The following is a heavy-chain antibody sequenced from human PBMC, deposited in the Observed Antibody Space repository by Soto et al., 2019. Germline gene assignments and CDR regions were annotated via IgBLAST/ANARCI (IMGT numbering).Heavy chain of an antibody. D-gene: IGHD3-9*01. CDR3: ARDTRYLAYYYYYGMDV. CDR2: IYYSGST. V-gene: IGHV4-30-4*01. J-gene: IGHJ6*02. CDR1: GGSISSGDYY. Sequence: SETLSLTCTVSGGSISSGDYYWSWIRQPPGKGLEWIGYIYYSGSTYYNPSLKSRVTISVDTSKNQFSLKLSSVTAADTAVYYCARDTRYLAYYYYYGMDVWGQGTTVTVSS.